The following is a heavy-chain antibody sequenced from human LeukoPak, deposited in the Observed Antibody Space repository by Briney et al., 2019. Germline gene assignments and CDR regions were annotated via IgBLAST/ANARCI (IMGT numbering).Heavy chain of an antibody. V-gene: IGHV4-61*02. CDR3: ARERAGWIHALDI. J-gene: IGHJ3*02. CDR1: NGSISSGFNY. D-gene: IGHD5-18*01. CDR2: MHTTGST. Sequence: SETLSLTCIVSNGSISSGFNYWTWVRQPAGEGLEWIGRMHTTGSTYYSPSLKSRVTMSIDTSKNQFSLRLSSVTAADTALYFCARERAGWIHALDIWGQGTIVTVSS.